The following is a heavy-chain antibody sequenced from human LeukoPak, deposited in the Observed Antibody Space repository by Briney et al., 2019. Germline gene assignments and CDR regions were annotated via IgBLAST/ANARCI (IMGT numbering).Heavy chain of an antibody. CDR2: IWYDGSNK. CDR1: GFTFSSYG. V-gene: IGHV3-33*01. Sequence: GGSLRLSCAASGFTFSSYGMHWVRQAPGKGLEWVAVIWYDGSNKYYADSVKGRFTISRDNSKNTLYLQMNSLRAEDTAVYYCARDPVYGSGSDGSYWGQGTLVTVSS. CDR3: ARDPVYGSGSDGSY. J-gene: IGHJ4*02. D-gene: IGHD3-10*01.